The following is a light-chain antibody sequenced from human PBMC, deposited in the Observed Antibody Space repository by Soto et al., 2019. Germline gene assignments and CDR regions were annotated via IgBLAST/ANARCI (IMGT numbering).Light chain of an antibody. V-gene: IGKV1-5*01. J-gene: IGKJ5*01. CDR3: QQRYSNPST. Sequence: DIQMTQPPSTLSASVGDRVTIHCRPSHSISSWLAWYQQTPGKSPKRLIYDASSLESGVPSRFRGSGSGAESAVAIRRLQPDDFATYYCQQRYSNPSTFGQGTRLQI. CDR1: HSISSW. CDR2: DAS.